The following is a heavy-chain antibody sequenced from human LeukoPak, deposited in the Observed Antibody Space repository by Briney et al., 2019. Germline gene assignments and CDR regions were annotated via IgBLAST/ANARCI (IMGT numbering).Heavy chain of an antibody. V-gene: IGHV4-4*02. CDR2: IFHSGST. J-gene: IGHJ4*02. CDR1: GGSISSGNW. CDR3: AREVGGDFDALDY. Sequence: SETLSLTCAVSGGSISSGNWWSWVRQPPGKGLQWIGEIFHSGSTNYNPSLKRRVTISVDNSKNQLPLTLTSVTAADTAVYYCAREVGGDFDALDYWGQGTLVTVSS. D-gene: IGHD4-17*01.